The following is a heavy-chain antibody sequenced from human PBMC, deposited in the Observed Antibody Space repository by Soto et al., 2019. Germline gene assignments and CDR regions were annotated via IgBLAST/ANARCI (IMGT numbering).Heavy chain of an antibody. CDR3: AKDHLTTTVTTVGY. CDR2: ISYHGSDK. J-gene: IGHJ4*02. CDR1: GFTFSNYG. Sequence: QVPLVESGGGVVQPGRSLRLSCAASGFTFSNYGMHWVRQAPGKGLECVAVISYHGSDKYYADSVRGRFPISRDNSTNTLYLQMDSLRAEDTAVYYCAKDHLTTTVTTVGYWGQGTLVTVSS. D-gene: IGHD4-17*01. V-gene: IGHV3-30*18.